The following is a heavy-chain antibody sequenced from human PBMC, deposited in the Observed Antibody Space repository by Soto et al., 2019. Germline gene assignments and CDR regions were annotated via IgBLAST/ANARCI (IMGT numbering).Heavy chain of an antibody. V-gene: IGHV3-48*03. D-gene: IGHD6-19*01. J-gene: IGHJ4*02. Sequence: PGGSLRLSCAACGFTFSSYEMNWVRQAPGKGLEWVSYISSSGSTIYYADSVKGRFTISRDNAKNSLYLQMNSLRAEDTAVYYCARDSLIAVAYFDYWGQGTLVTVSS. CDR3: ARDSLIAVAYFDY. CDR1: GFTFSSYE. CDR2: ISSSGSTI.